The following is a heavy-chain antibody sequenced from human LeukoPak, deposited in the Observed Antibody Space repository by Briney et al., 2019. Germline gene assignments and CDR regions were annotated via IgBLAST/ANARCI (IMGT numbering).Heavy chain of an antibody. CDR3: ARDLRAGGTWSYGVYFDL. J-gene: IGHJ2*01. D-gene: IGHD4-17*01. CDR2: IKTDGSST. CDR1: GFTFSSYW. V-gene: IGHV3-74*01. Sequence: GGSLRLSCAAYGFTFSSYWMHWVRQVPGKGLMWVSRIKTDGSSTSYADSVKGRFTISRDNAKNTLYLQMNSLRVEDTAVYYCARDLRAGGTWSYGVYFDLWGRGTLVTVSS.